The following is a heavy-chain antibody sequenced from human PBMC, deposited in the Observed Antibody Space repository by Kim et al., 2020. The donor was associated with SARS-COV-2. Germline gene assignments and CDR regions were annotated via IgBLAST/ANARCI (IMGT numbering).Heavy chain of an antibody. Sequence: GSLRLSCAASGFTFDNYAMSWVRQAPGKGLEWVSTISGSGDTTYYTDSVRGRFTISTDSSRNTLSLQMSSLRAEDTAVYYCARGDPFSSGAFDFWGQGAMVTVSS. J-gene: IGHJ3*01. CDR1: GFTFDNYA. V-gene: IGHV3-23*01. CDR3: ARGDPFSSGAFDF. CDR2: ISGSGDTT.